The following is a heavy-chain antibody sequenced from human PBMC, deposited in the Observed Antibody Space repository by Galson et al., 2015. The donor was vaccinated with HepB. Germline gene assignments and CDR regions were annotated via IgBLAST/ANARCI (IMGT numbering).Heavy chain of an antibody. CDR2: IYYSGST. Sequence: ETLSLTCTVSGGSVSSGSYYWSWIRQPPGKGLEWIGYIYYSGSTNYNPSLKSRVTISVDTSKNQFSLKLSSVTAADTAVYYCARASSLRRLVVTDGMDVWGQGTTVTVSS. CDR3: ARASSLRRLVVTDGMDV. V-gene: IGHV4-61*01. CDR1: GGSVSSGSYY. J-gene: IGHJ6*02. D-gene: IGHD2-21*02.